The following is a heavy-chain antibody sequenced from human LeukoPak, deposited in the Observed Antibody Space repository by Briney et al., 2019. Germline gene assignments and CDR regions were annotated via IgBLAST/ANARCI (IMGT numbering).Heavy chain of an antibody. D-gene: IGHD6-13*01. Sequence: PSETLSLTCTVSGGSISSYYWSWIRQPPGKGLEWIGYIYYSGSTNYNPSLKSRVTISEDTSKNQFSLKLSSVTAADTAVYYCARDTAAAVDYWGQGTLVTVSS. V-gene: IGHV4-59*12. CDR2: IYYSGST. CDR1: GGSISSYY. J-gene: IGHJ4*02. CDR3: ARDTAAAVDY.